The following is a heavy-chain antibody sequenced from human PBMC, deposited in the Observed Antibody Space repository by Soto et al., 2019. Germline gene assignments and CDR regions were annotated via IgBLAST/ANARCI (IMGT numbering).Heavy chain of an antibody. Sequence: ASVKVSCKASGYTFTSYGISWVRQAPGQGLEWMGWISAYNGNTNYAQKLQGRVTMTTDTSTSTAYMELRSLRSDDTAVYYCARDTFTKYCSSTSCYVGYYYYGMDVWGQGTTVTVSS. J-gene: IGHJ6*02. CDR1: GYTFTSYG. CDR2: ISAYNGNT. V-gene: IGHV1-18*01. CDR3: ARDTFTKYCSSTSCYVGYYYYGMDV. D-gene: IGHD2-2*01.